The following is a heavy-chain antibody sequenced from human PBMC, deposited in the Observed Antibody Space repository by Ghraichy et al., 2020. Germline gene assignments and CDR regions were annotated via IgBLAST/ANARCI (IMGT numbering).Heavy chain of an antibody. CDR3: ARAPREWLLAGSDY. Sequence: TLSLTCTVSGGSISSGDYYWSWIRQPPGKGLEWIGYIYYSGSTYYNPSLKSRVTISVDTSKNQFSLKLSSVTAADTAVYYCARAPREWLLAGSDYWGQGTLVTVSS. CDR2: IYYSGST. J-gene: IGHJ4*02. V-gene: IGHV4-30-4*01. D-gene: IGHD3-3*01. CDR1: GGSISSGDYY.